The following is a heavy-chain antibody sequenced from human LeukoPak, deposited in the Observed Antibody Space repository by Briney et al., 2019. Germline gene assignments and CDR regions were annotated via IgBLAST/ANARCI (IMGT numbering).Heavy chain of an antibody. CDR3: ARGRRNDFTI. J-gene: IGHJ3*02. D-gene: IGHD3-3*01. CDR1: GGSISSSSYY. Sequence: PSETLSLTCTVSGGSISSSSYYWGWIRQPPGKGLEWIGSIYYSGSTYYNPSLKSRVTISVDTSKNQFSLKLSSVTAADTAVYYCARGRRNDFTIWGQGTMVTVSS. V-gene: IGHV4-39*07. CDR2: IYYSGST.